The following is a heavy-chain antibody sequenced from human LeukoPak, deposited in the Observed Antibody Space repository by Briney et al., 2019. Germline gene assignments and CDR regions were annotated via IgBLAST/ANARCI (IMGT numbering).Heavy chain of an antibody. J-gene: IGHJ4*02. CDR1: GFTFSSYS. CDR2: ISSSSSYI. CDR3: AKGYCGGGSCYEAFYYFDY. D-gene: IGHD2-15*01. Sequence: GGSLRLSCAASGFTFSSYSMNWVRQAPGKGLEWVSSISSSSSYIYYADSVKGRFTISRDNAKNSLYLQMNSLRAEDTAVYYCAKGYCGGGSCYEAFYYFDYWGQGTLVTVSS. V-gene: IGHV3-21*01.